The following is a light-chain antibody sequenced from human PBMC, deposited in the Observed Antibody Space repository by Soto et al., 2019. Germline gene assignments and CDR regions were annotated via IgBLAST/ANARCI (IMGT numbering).Light chain of an antibody. CDR2: GAS. Sequence: EIVRTQSPAALSVSPRERATLSCRASQSVSSNLAWYQQKPGQAPRLLIYGASTRATGIPARFSGSGSGTEFTLTISSLQSEDFAVYYCQQYNNWPPITFGQGTRLEIK. CDR1: QSVSSN. V-gene: IGKV3-15*01. J-gene: IGKJ5*01. CDR3: QQYNNWPPIT.